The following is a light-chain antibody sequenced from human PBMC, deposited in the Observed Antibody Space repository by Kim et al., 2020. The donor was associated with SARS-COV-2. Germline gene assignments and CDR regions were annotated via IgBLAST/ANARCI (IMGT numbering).Light chain of an antibody. V-gene: IGKV2-28*01. CDR2: LGS. CDR3: MQALQTPLT. CDR1: QSLLHSNGYNY. Sequence: PVSNSCRSSQSLLHSNGYNYLDWYLQKPGQSPQLLIYLGSNRASGVPDRFSGSGSGTDFTLKISRVEAEDVGVYYCMQALQTPLTFGGGTKVDIK. J-gene: IGKJ4*01.